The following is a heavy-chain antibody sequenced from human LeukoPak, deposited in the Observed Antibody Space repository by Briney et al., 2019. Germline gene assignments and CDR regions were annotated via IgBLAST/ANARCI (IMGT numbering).Heavy chain of an antibody. CDR3: ARHYRREDWFDP. D-gene: IGHD3-16*02. J-gene: IGHJ5*02. CDR1: GGSISSGGYY. CDR2: IYYSGST. V-gene: IGHV4-31*03. Sequence: PSETLSLTCTVSGGSISSGGYYWSWIRQHPGKGLEWIGYIYYSGSTYYNPSLKSRVTISVDTSKNQFSLKLSSVTAADTAMYYCARHYRREDWFDPWGQGTLVTVSS.